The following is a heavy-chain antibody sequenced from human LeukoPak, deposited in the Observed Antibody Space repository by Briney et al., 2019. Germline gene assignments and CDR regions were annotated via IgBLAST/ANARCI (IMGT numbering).Heavy chain of an antibody. D-gene: IGHD3-3*01. J-gene: IGHJ4*02. CDR1: GFTFSSYD. Sequence: PGESLRLSCAASGFTFSSYDMSWVRQAPGKGLEWVSAISGSGGTTYYADSVKARFTISRDNSKNTLNLQMNSLSAEDTAVYYCASSPMIFGVVRPLPLEYWGQGTLVTVSS. V-gene: IGHV3-23*01. CDR3: ASSPMIFGVVRPLPLEY. CDR2: ISGSGGTT.